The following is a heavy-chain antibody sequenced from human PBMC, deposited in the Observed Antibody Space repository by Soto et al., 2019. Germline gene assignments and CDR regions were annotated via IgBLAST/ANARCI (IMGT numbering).Heavy chain of an antibody. CDR2: INPNSGGT. CDR3: ARAESDSSGYSLDY. V-gene: IGHV1-2*04. D-gene: IGHD3-22*01. J-gene: IGHJ4*02. Sequence: ASVKVSCKASGYTFTGYYMHWVRQAPGQGLEWMGWINPNSGGTNYAQKFQGWVTMTRDTSISTAYMELSRLRSDDTAVYYCARAESDSSGYSLDYWGQGTLVTVSS. CDR1: GYTFTGYY.